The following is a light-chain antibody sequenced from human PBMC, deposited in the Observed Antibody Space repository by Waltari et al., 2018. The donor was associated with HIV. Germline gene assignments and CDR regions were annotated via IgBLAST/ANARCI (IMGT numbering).Light chain of an antibody. CDR2: DNN. CDR1: SSNIGNNY. V-gene: IGLV1-51*01. Sequence: QSVLTQPPSVSAAPGQRVTISCSGSSSNIGNNYVSWYQHLPGAAPKLLIYDNNNRPSGIPGRFSGSKSGTSATLVITGLQAGDEADYYCGTWDSSLSAVFGGGTKLTVL. CDR3: GTWDSSLSAV. J-gene: IGLJ3*02.